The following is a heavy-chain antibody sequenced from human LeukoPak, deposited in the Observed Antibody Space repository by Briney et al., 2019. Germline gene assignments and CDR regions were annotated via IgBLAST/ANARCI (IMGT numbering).Heavy chain of an antibody. Sequence: SETLSLTCAVYGGSFSGYYWSWIRQPPGKGLEWIGEINHSGSTNYNPSLKSRVTISVDTSKNQFSLKLSSVTAADTAVYYCAGGLVVPAATRYWYFDLWGRGTLVTVSS. J-gene: IGHJ2*01. D-gene: IGHD2-2*01. CDR2: INHSGST. CDR1: GGSFSGYY. CDR3: AGGLVVPAATRYWYFDL. V-gene: IGHV4-34*01.